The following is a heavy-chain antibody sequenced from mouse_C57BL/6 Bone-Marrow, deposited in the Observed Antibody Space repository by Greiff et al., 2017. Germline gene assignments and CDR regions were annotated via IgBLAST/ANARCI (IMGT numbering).Heavy chain of an antibody. V-gene: IGHV1-4*01. CDR2: INPSSGYT. D-gene: IGHD2-4*01. Sequence: VHLVESGAELARPGASVKMSCKASGYTFTSYTMHWVKQRPGQGLEWIGYINPSSGYTKYNQKFKDKATLTADKSSSTAYMQLSSLTSEDSAVYYCARFDYRFAYWGQGTLVTVSA. CDR1: GYTFTSYT. CDR3: ARFDYRFAY. J-gene: IGHJ3*01.